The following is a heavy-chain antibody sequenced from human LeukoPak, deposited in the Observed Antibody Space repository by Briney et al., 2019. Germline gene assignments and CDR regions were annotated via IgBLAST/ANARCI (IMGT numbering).Heavy chain of an antibody. Sequence: GGSLRLSCAASGFTFDDYAMHWVRHAPGKGLEWVSGISWNSGSIGYADSVKGRFTISRDNAKNSLYLQMNSLRAEDTALYYCAKDLRAVAGTDGWFDPWGQGTLVTVSS. J-gene: IGHJ5*02. CDR2: ISWNSGSI. V-gene: IGHV3-9*01. CDR1: GFTFDDYA. CDR3: AKDLRAVAGTDGWFDP. D-gene: IGHD6-19*01.